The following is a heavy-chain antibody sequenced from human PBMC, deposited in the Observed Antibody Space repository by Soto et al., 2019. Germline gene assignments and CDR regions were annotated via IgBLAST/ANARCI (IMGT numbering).Heavy chain of an antibody. D-gene: IGHD5-18*01. Sequence: ASVKVSCKASGYTFTSYGISWVRQAPGQGLEWMGWISAYNGNTDYAQKLQGRVTMTTDTSTSTAYMELRSLRSDDTAVYYCAIANTAIVCDLLAPCGQGTLVPGSS. CDR1: GYTFTSYG. CDR2: ISAYNGNT. J-gene: IGHJ5*02. CDR3: AIANTAIVCDLLAP. V-gene: IGHV1-18*01.